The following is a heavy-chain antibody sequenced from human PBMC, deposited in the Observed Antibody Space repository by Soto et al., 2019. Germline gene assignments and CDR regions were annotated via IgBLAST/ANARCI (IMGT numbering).Heavy chain of an antibody. D-gene: IGHD3-22*01. V-gene: IGHV3-23*01. Sequence: GGSLRLSCAASGFTFGSYAMSWVRQAPGKGLEWVSAISGSGGSTYYADSVKGRFTISRDNSKNTLYLQMNSLRAEDTAVYYCAKDLGPPDYYDSSWNAFDIWGQGTMVTVSS. CDR1: GFTFGSYA. CDR2: ISGSGGST. J-gene: IGHJ3*02. CDR3: AKDLGPPDYYDSSWNAFDI.